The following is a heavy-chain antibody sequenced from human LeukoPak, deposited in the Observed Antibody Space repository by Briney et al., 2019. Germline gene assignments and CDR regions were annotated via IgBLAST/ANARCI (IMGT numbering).Heavy chain of an antibody. CDR2: IYYSGNT. D-gene: IGHD6-13*01. CDR3: ARDKAAIEEIYFDY. Sequence: SETLSLTCTVSGGSISSSSYYWGWIRQPPGKGLEWIGSIYYSGNTYYNPSLKSRVTISVDTSKNQFSLRLSSVTAADTAMYYCARDKAAIEEIYFDYWGQGTPVTVSS. CDR1: GGSISSSSYY. J-gene: IGHJ4*02. V-gene: IGHV4-39*07.